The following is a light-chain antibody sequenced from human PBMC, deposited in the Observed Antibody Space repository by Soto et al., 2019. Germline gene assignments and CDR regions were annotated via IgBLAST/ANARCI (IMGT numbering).Light chain of an antibody. CDR1: SSDVGRYNY. CDR3: SSYTSGSTSYV. J-gene: IGLJ1*01. Sequence: QPASVSGSPGLSITISCTGTSSDVGRYNYVSWYQQHPGKAPKLMIYDVSDRPSGVSNRFSGSKSGNTASLTISGLQAEDEAEYYCSSYTSGSTSYVFGTGTKLTVL. V-gene: IGLV2-14*01. CDR2: DVS.